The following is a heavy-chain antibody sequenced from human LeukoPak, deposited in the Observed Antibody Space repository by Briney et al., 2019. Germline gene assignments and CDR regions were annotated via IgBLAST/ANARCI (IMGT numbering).Heavy chain of an antibody. CDR3: ARGRRFLEWRYYYYYYMDV. J-gene: IGHJ6*03. Sequence: GGSLRLSCAASGFTFDDYGMSWVRHAPGKGLEWVSGINWNGGSTGYADSVKGRFTISRDNAKNSLYLQMNSLRAEDTALYYCARGRRFLEWRYYYYYYMDVWGKGTTVTVSS. D-gene: IGHD3-3*01. CDR2: INWNGGST. CDR1: GFTFDDYG. V-gene: IGHV3-20*04.